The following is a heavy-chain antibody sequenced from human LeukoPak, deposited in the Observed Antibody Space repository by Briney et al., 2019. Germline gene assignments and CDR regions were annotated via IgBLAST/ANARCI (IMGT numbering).Heavy chain of an antibody. Sequence: PGGSLRLSCTASGCTFINYGFHWVRQAPGKGLKWVAVIWSDGSKKYYADSMKGRFTVSRDNSKNTVYLQMSSLRAEDTAVYYCGRGECAGGSCPNYWGQGALVTVSS. D-gene: IGHD2-15*01. V-gene: IGHV3-33*01. CDR2: IWSDGSKK. J-gene: IGHJ4*02. CDR1: GCTFINYG. CDR3: GRGECAGGSCPNY.